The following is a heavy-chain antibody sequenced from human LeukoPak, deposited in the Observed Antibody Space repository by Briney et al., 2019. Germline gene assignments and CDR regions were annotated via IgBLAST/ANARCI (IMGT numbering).Heavy chain of an antibody. D-gene: IGHD3-16*01. CDR3: AKIARGTLARDY. Sequence: PGGSLRLSCAASGFTFSSYGMHWVRQAPGEGLEWVAFIRYDGSNKYYADSVKGRFTISRDNSKNTLYLQMNSLRAEDTAVYYCAKIARGTLARDYWGQGTLVTVSS. V-gene: IGHV3-30*02. J-gene: IGHJ4*02. CDR1: GFTFSSYG. CDR2: IRYDGSNK.